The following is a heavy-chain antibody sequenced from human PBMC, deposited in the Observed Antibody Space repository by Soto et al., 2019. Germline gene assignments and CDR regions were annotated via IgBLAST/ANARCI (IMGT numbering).Heavy chain of an antibody. CDR3: ARDGGAATFDY. J-gene: IGHJ4*02. Sequence: QVQLVQSGAEVKKPGSSVKVSCKAFGGTFSSYAINWIRQAPGQGLEWMGGIIPIFGTTTYAQRFQARVTITADESTSTAYRELSSLRSEDTALYYCARDGGAATFDYWGQGTLVTVSS. CDR2: IIPIFGTT. V-gene: IGHV1-69*12. D-gene: IGHD1-26*01. CDR1: GGTFSSYA.